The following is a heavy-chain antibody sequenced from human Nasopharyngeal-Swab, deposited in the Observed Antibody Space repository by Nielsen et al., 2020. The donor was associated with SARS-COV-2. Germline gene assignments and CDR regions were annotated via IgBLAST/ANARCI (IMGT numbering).Heavy chain of an antibody. CDR1: GFTFSSYS. CDR2: ISSSSSYI. CDR3: ARDGSGYDILTGYSD. J-gene: IGHJ4*02. Sequence: GGSLRLSCAASGFTFSSYSMNWVRQAPGKGLEWVSSISSSSSYIYYADSVKGRFTISRDNAKNSLYLQMNSLRAEDTAVYYCARDGSGYDILTGYSDWGQGTLVTVSS. V-gene: IGHV3-21*01. D-gene: IGHD3-9*01.